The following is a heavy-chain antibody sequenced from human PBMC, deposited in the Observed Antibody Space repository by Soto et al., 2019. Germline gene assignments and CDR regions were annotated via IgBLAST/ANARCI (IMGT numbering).Heavy chain of an antibody. Sequence: GGSLRLSCAASGFTFSSYAMSWVRQAPGKGLEWVSAISGSGGSTYYADSVKGRFTISRDNSKNTLYLQMNSLRAEDTAVYYCAKVSAPFPSYSDAFDIWGQGTMVTVSS. CDR1: GFTFSSYA. D-gene: IGHD2-21*01. J-gene: IGHJ3*02. CDR2: ISGSGGST. V-gene: IGHV3-23*01. CDR3: AKVSAPFPSYSDAFDI.